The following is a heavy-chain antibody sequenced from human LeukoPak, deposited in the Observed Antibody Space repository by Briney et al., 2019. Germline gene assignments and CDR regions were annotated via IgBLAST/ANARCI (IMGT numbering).Heavy chain of an antibody. V-gene: IGHV3-48*01. D-gene: IGHD3-16*02. CDR3: ARAVWGHYRKDY. CDR1: GFTFSSYS. Sequence: GGSLRLXCAASGFTFSSYSMNWVRQAPGKGLEWVAYISTSSTTIYYADSVKGRFTISRDNANNSLYLQMNSLRGEDTAVYYCARAVWGHYRKDYWGQGTLVTVSS. J-gene: IGHJ4*02. CDR2: ISTSSTTI.